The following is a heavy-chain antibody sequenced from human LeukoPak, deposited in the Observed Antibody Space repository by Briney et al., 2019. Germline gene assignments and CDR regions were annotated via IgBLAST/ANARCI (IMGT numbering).Heavy chain of an antibody. CDR2: ISSSSRNI. V-gene: IGHV3-21*01. J-gene: IGHJ4*02. Sequence: GGSLRLSCAASGFTFSTYTMNWVRQAPGKGLEWVSSISSSSRNIYYADSVKGRFTISRDNAKNSLYLQMNSLRAEDTAVYYCARGPGLLSGFYYWGQGTLVTVSS. CDR1: GFTFSTYT. D-gene: IGHD2-2*01. CDR3: ARGPGLLSGFYY.